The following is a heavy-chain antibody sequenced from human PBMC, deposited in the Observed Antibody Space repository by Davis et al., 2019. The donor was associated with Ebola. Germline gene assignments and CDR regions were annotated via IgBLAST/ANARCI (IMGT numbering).Heavy chain of an antibody. J-gene: IGHJ4*02. CDR2: ISSSSSYI. Sequence: GGSLRLSCAASGFTFSSYSMNWVRQAPGKGLEWVSSISSSSSYIYYADSVKGRFTISRDNSKNTLYLQMNSLRAEDTAVYYCAKNNWNDFIMLDYWGQGTLVTVSS. D-gene: IGHD1-1*01. V-gene: IGHV3-21*04. CDR3: AKNNWNDFIMLDY. CDR1: GFTFSSYS.